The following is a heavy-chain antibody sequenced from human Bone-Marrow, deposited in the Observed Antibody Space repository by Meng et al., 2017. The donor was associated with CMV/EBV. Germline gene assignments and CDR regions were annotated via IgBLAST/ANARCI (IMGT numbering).Heavy chain of an antibody. D-gene: IGHD1-7*01. CDR3: ARGLLWNYAPSAP. V-gene: IGHV3-20*04. CDR2: INWNGRST. CDR1: GFTFEDYG. Sequence: GESLKISCAASGFTFEDYGMIWVRQAPGKGLEWGSGINWNGRSTGYADSVKGRFTSPRDNAKNSLYLQMHSLRAEDTAFYYCARGLLWNYAPSAPWDQGTLVTVSS. J-gene: IGHJ5*02.